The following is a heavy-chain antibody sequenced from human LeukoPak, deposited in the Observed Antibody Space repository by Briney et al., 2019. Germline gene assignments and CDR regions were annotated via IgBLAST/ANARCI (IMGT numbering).Heavy chain of an antibody. Sequence: GGSLRLSCAASGFTFSSYAMSWVRQAPGKGLEWVSAISGSGGSTYYADSVKGRFTISRDNSKNTLYLQMNSLRAEDTAVYYYAKSLDYAILTGVFDYWGQGTLVTVSS. J-gene: IGHJ4*02. V-gene: IGHV3-23*01. CDR1: GFTFSSYA. CDR2: ISGSGGST. D-gene: IGHD3-9*01. CDR3: AKSLDYAILTGVFDY.